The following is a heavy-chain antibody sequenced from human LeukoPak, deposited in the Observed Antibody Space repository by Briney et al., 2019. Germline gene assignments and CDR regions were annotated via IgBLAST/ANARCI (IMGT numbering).Heavy chain of an antibody. V-gene: IGHV4-61*01. CDR3: ARVRYSGSHYSFDY. CDR2: IYYSGST. Sequence: PSETLSLTCTVSGGSVSSGSYYWSWIRQPPGKGLEWIGYIYYSGSTNYNPSLKSRVTISVDTSKNQFSLKLSSVTAADTAVYYCARVRYSGSHYSFDYWGQGTLVTVSS. D-gene: IGHD1-26*01. J-gene: IGHJ4*02. CDR1: GGSVSSGSYY.